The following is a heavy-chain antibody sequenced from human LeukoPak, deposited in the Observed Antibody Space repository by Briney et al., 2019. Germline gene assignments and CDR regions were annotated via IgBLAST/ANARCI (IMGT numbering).Heavy chain of an antibody. V-gene: IGHV1-24*01. J-gene: IGHJ6*02. CDR2: FDPEDGET. CDR1: GYTLTELS. CDR3: ARRITIFGVVIIRAYYYYGMDV. D-gene: IGHD3-3*01. Sequence: ASVKVSCKVSGYTLTELSMHWVRQAPGKGLEWMGGFDPEDGETIYAQKFQGRVTMTRNTSISTAYMELSSLRSEDTAVYYCARRITIFGVVIIRAYYYYGMDVWGQGTTVTVSS.